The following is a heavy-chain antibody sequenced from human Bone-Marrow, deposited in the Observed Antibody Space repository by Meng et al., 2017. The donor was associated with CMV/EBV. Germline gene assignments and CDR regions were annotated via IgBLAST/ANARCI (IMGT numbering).Heavy chain of an antibody. CDR3: ARGSGDYVLD. J-gene: IGHJ4*02. CDR2: IGSGGITI. V-gene: IGHV3-48*03. Sequence: GESLKISCVASGFTFSSYEINWVRQAPGKGLEWVSYIGSGGITIYYADSVKGRFTISRDNAKNSLYLQMNSLRAEDTAVYYCARGSGDYVLDWGQGTLVTVSS. CDR1: GFTFSSYE. D-gene: IGHD4-17*01.